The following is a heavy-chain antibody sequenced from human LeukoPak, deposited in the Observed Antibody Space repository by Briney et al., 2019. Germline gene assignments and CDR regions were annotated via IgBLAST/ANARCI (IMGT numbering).Heavy chain of an antibody. CDR2: ISGSGGST. Sequence: HTGGSLRLSCAASGFTFSSHAMSWVRQAPGKGLEWVSAISGSGGSTYYADSVKGRFTISRDNSENTLYLQMNSLRAEDTAVYYCAKRGRGYSYGYSYGMDVWGQGTTVTVSS. J-gene: IGHJ6*02. V-gene: IGHV3-23*01. D-gene: IGHD5-18*01. CDR3: AKRGRGYSYGYSYGMDV. CDR1: GFTFSSHA.